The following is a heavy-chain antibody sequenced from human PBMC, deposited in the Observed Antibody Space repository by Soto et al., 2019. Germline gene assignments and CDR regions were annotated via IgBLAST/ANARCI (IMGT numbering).Heavy chain of an antibody. J-gene: IGHJ6*03. CDR1: GYSFTNYG. CDR3: ARDRGVAPAVAGITHYYYDRVV. CDR2: ISAFNGNT. Sequence: QDQLVQSGAEVKKPGASVTVSCKASGYSFTNYGITWVRQAPGQGPEWLGWISAFNGNTHYAQKVQGRVTTTTEPSTRTAYMELRSLRSDDTSVYYCARDRGVAPAVAGITHYYYDRVVWGKGNTVTVSS. D-gene: IGHD6-19*01. V-gene: IGHV1-18*01.